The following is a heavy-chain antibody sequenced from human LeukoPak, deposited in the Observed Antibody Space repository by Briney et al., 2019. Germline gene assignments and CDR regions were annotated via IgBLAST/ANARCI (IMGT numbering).Heavy chain of an antibody. CDR2: ISSSSSTI. Sequence: GGSLRLSCAASGFTFSSYEMNWVRQAPGKGLEWVSYISSSSSTIYYADSVKGRFTISRDNAKNSLYLQMNSLRAEDTAVYYCARSLGYCSGGSCGGFDYWGQGTLVTVSS. V-gene: IGHV3-48*01. CDR3: ARSLGYCSGGSCGGFDY. CDR1: GFTFSSYE. D-gene: IGHD2-15*01. J-gene: IGHJ4*02.